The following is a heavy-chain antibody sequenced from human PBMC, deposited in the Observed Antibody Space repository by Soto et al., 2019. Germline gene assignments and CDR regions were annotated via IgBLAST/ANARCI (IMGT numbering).Heavy chain of an antibody. D-gene: IGHD2-15*01. CDR3: ARVLYCSGGSCYIRGFDY. CDR2: IYYSGST. V-gene: IGHV4-59*01. Sequence: SETLSLTCTVSGGSISSYYWSWIRQPPGKGLEWIGYIYYSGSTNYNPSLKSRVTISVDTSKNQFSLKLSSVTAADTAVYYCARVLYCSGGSCYIRGFDYWGQGTRVTVSS. J-gene: IGHJ4*02. CDR1: GGSISSYY.